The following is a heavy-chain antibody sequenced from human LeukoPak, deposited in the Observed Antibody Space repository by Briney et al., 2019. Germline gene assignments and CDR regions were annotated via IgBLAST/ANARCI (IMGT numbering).Heavy chain of an antibody. CDR2: INHSGST. CDR1: GGSFSGYY. J-gene: IGHJ4*02. Sequence: SETLSLTCAVYGGSFSGYYWSWIRQPPGKGLEWIGEINHSGSTNYNPSLQSRVTISVDTSKNQFSLKVTSVTAADTAVYYCARGPYYYDSSGSFDYWGQGTLVTVSS. D-gene: IGHD3-22*01. V-gene: IGHV4-34*01. CDR3: ARGPYYYDSSGSFDY.